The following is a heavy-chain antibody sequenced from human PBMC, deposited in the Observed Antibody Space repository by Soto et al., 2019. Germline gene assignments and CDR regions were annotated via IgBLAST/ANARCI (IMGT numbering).Heavy chain of an antibody. J-gene: IGHJ4*02. V-gene: IGHV3-74*01. CDR3: ARGGQYKYGPRGSRVADF. Sequence: EVQLVESGGGLVQPGESLRLSCAASGFTFNDYWMHWVRQVPGKGLVWVSRINTDGSSTSYADSVKGRFTISRDNAKNTLSLQMSSLRVEDTAMYYCARGGQYKYGPRGSRVADFWGRGTLVTVSS. D-gene: IGHD5-18*01. CDR2: INTDGSST. CDR1: GFTFNDYW.